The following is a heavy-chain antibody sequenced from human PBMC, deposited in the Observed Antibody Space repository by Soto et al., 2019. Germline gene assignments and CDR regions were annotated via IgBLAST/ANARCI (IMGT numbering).Heavy chain of an antibody. CDR1: GGSISSGGYY. CDR3: AKDARNTLYHLDS. D-gene: IGHD3-3*01. V-gene: IGHV3-23*01. Sequence: PSETLSLTCTVSGGSISSGGYYWSWIRQHPGKGLEWVSSISSSGGSTSYADSVKGRFTISRDNSKNTLYLQMNSLRAEDTAVYYCAKDARNTLYHLDSWGQGTLVTVSS. J-gene: IGHJ4*02. CDR2: ISSSGGST.